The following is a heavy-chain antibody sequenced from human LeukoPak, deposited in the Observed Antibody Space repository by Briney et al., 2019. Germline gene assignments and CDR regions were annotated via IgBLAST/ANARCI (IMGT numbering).Heavy chain of an antibody. V-gene: IGHV4-34*01. CDR1: GGSFIDDY. J-gene: IGHJ4*02. Sequence: PSEALSLTCAVYGGSFIDDYWSWIRQPPGKGLEWIGEFNYGGGTNYNPSLKSRLTISVDASKSQVSLKLTSVTAADTAVYYCATPYYYGSGSYYYRYWGQGTLVTVSS. D-gene: IGHD3-10*01. CDR3: ATPYYYGSGSYYYRY. CDR2: FNYGGGT.